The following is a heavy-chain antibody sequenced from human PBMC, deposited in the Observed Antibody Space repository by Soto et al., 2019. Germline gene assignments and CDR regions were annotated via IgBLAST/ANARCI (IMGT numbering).Heavy chain of an antibody. J-gene: IGHJ6*02. D-gene: IGHD3-9*01. CDR1: GYTFTSYD. Sequence: GASVKVSCKASGYTFTSYDINWVRQATGQGLEWMGWISAYNGNTNYAQKLQGRVTMTTDTSTSTAYMELRSLRSDDTAVYYCASVIPYYYILTGYYYNYYYYGMDVWGQGTTVTVSS. CDR2: ISAYNGNT. V-gene: IGHV1-18*01. CDR3: ASVIPYYYILTGYYYNYYYYGMDV.